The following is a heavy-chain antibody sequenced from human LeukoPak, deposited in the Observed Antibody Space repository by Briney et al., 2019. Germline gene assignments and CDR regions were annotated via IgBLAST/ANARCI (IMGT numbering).Heavy chain of an antibody. D-gene: IGHD2-15*01. J-gene: IGHJ4*02. CDR1: GYTLTELS. Sequence: ASVTVSFKVSGYTLTELSMHWVRQAPGKGLEWMGGFDPEDGETIYAQKFQGRVTMTEDTSTDTAYMELSSLRSEDTAVYYCATQYCSGGSCDSPFDYWGQGTLVTVSS. CDR3: ATQYCSGGSCDSPFDY. V-gene: IGHV1-24*01. CDR2: FDPEDGET.